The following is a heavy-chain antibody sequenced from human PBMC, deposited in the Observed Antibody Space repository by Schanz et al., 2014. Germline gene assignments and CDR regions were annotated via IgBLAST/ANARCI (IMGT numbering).Heavy chain of an antibody. CDR2: INTNTGNP. J-gene: IGHJ4*02. CDR3: ARRGIRGVFSSFDY. CDR1: GYTFTNYA. D-gene: IGHD3-10*01. V-gene: IGHV7-4-1*02. Sequence: QVQLVQSGSELKKPGASVKVSCKASGYTFTNYAINWVRQAPGQGLEWMGWINTNTGNPTYAQAFTGRFLFSLDTSLNPAYLQMSSLEADDSAVYYCARRGIRGVFSSFDYWGLGTLVTVSS.